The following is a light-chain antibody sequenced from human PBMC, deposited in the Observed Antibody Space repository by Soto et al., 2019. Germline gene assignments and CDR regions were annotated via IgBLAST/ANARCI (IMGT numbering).Light chain of an antibody. J-gene: IGLJ1*01. CDR3: SSYTSSSPYV. Sequence: QSALTQPASVSGSPGQSITISCTGTTSDVGGYEYVSWYQQHPGKAPKLMIYEVTTRPSGVSNRFSGSKSGTTASLTISGLQAEDEDDYYCSSYTSSSPYVFGSGTKLTVL. CDR2: EVT. V-gene: IGLV2-14*01. CDR1: TSDVGGYEY.